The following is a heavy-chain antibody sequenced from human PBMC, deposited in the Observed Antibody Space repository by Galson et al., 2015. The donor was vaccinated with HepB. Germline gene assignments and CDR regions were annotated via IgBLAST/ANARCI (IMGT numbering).Heavy chain of an antibody. CDR2: ISGSGDST. CDR1: GFTFSSYA. Sequence: SLRLSCAASGFTFSSYAMSWVRQAPGQGLEWVSTISGSGDSTFYADSVKGRFTISRDNSKSTLYLQMSSLRAEDTAVYYCAKDRVVYCGGDCCSFDYWGQGALVTVS. V-gene: IGHV3-23*01. CDR3: AKDRVVYCGGDCCSFDY. D-gene: IGHD2-21*01. J-gene: IGHJ4*02.